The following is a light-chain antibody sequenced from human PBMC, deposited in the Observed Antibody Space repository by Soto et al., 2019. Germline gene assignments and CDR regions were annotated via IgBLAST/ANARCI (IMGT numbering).Light chain of an antibody. Sequence: DTVMTQSPSTLSVSPGETATLSCRASESVGSHLAWYQQKGGQAPRLLIYGVSTRATGIPARFRGSGSETDFTLTISSAQSEDAAIYFCQQYDNWPPWTFGQGTKVDIK. CDR2: GVS. CDR1: ESVGSH. V-gene: IGKV3-15*01. CDR3: QQYDNWPPWT. J-gene: IGKJ1*01.